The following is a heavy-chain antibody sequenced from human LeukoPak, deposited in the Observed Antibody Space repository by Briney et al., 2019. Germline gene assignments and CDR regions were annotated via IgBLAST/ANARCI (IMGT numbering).Heavy chain of an antibody. D-gene: IGHD4-17*01. V-gene: IGHV4-59*01. CDR1: GGSISSYY. CDR3: ARDGSGDYESAFDI. Sequence: SETLSLTCTVSGGSISSYYWSWIRQPPGKGLEWIGYIYYSGSTNYNPSLKSRVTISVDTSKNQFSLKLSSVTAADTAVYYCARDGSGDYESAFDIWGQGTMVTVSS. CDR2: IYYSGST. J-gene: IGHJ3*02.